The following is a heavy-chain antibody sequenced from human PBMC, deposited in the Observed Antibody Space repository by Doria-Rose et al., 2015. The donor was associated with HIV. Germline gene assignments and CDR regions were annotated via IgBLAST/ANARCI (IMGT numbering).Heavy chain of an antibody. CDR3: AKQAVNWFDP. V-gene: IGHV4-39*01. J-gene: IGHJ5*02. CDR2: IYYSGIT. Sequence: QVQLQESGPGLVKPSETLSLTCTVSGGSVASGTPYWDWIRQTPGKGLEWIGTIYYSGITYYNPSLRGRVTISLHTPKTQYSVRLISVTAADAGVYYCAKQAVNWFDPWGQGTLVTVS. CDR1: GGSVASGTPY.